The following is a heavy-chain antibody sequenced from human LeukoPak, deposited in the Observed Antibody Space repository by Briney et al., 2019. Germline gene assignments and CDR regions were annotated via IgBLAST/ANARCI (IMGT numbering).Heavy chain of an antibody. CDR2: INHSGST. CDR3: ARQLKHYDSSGYYQY. D-gene: IGHD3-22*01. V-gene: IGHV4-34*01. J-gene: IGHJ4*02. Sequence: SETLSLTCAVYGGSFSGYYWSWIRQPPGKGLEWIGEINHSGSTNYNPSLKSRVTISVDTSKNQCSLKLSSVTAADTAVYYCARQLKHYDSSGYYQYWGQGTLVTVSS. CDR1: GGSFSGYY.